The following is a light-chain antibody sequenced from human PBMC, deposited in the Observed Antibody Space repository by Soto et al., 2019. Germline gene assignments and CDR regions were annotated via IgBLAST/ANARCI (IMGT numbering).Light chain of an antibody. Sequence: EIVLTQSPATLSLSPGETSTLSCRASESVSTYLAWYEQTPGQAPRLLIYAASNVATGIPARFSGSGSGTDFTLTISSLETEDFVVYYCQQRVNWLTFGGGTKLEIK. CDR2: AAS. CDR3: QQRVNWLT. V-gene: IGKV3-11*01. CDR1: ESVSTY. J-gene: IGKJ4*01.